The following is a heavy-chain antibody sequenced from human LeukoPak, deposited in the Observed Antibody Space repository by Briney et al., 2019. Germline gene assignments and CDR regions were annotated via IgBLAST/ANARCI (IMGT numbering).Heavy chain of an antibody. J-gene: IGHJ4*02. CDR1: GFTFDDYG. D-gene: IGHD1-26*01. CDR2: INWNGGTT. V-gene: IGHV3-20*04. CDR3: AREDSGSYYGDY. Sequence: GGSLRLSCAASGFTFDDYGMSWVRQAPGKGLEWVSGINWNGGTTGYVDSVKGRFTISRDNSKNTLYLQMNSLRAEDTAVYYCAREDSGSYYGDYWGQGTLVTVSS.